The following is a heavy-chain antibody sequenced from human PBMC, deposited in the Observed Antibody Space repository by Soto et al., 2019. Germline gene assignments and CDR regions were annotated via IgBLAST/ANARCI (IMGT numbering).Heavy chain of an antibody. CDR1: GFMFEDYA. D-gene: IGHD2-2*01. Sequence: EVQLVESGGGLVQPGRSLRLSCVASGFMFEDYAMHWVRQAPGQGLEWVSGIRWSSGGIDYADSVKGRFTISRDNAKNSLYLQMDSLKPDDTALYYCAKDDSYAIDYWGQGTLVIVSS. CDR3: AKDDSYAIDY. J-gene: IGHJ4*02. CDR2: IRWSSGGI. V-gene: IGHV3-9*01.